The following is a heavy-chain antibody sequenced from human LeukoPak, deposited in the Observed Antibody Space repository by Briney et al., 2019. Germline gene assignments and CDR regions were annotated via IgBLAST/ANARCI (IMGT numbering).Heavy chain of an antibody. V-gene: IGHV1-2*02. D-gene: IGHD3-22*01. CDR1: GYTFTGYY. Sequence: GASVKVSCKASGYTFTGYYMHWVRQAPGQGLEWMGWINPNSGGTNYAQKFQGRVTMTRDTSISTAYMELSSLKSDDTAVYYCATERYDSTVYYGDTFDIWGQGTMVTVSS. CDR2: INPNSGGT. CDR3: ATERYDSTVYYGDTFDI. J-gene: IGHJ3*02.